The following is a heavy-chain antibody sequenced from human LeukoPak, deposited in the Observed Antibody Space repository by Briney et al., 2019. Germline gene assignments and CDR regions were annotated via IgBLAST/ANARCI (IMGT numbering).Heavy chain of an antibody. Sequence: SETLSLTCTDSGGSISSYYWSWIRQPPGKGLGWCGYTYNSGSTNYNPSLKSRVTITVDTSKNQFSLKLGSVTAADTAVYYCARVGDCGGDCSHFDYWGQGTLVTVSS. V-gene: IGHV4-59*01. D-gene: IGHD2-21*02. J-gene: IGHJ4*02. CDR3: ARVGDCGGDCSHFDY. CDR2: TYNSGST. CDR1: GGSISSYY.